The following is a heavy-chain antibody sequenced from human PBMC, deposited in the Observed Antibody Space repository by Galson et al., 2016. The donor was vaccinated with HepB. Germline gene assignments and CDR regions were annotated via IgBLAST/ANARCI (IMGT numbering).Heavy chain of an antibody. CDR3: AGDPRPYVWRSYRYRPSYFDS. V-gene: IGHV1-69*13. J-gene: IGHJ4*02. CDR2: IIPVYGSI. Sequence: SVKVSCKASGDTLSSLGVSWVRQAPGQGLEWMGGIIPVYGSITTAQKFQDRVTITADQSTSTASMELSSLTPDDTAVYFCAGDPRPYVWRSYRYRPSYFDSWGRGTLVTVSS. D-gene: IGHD3-16*02. CDR1: GDTLSSLG.